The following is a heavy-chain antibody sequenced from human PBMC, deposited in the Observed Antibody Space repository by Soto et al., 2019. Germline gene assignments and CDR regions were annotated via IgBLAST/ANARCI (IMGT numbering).Heavy chain of an antibody. CDR1: GGTFSSYT. CDR3: AREDCISTSCYNAGWFDP. D-gene: IGHD2-2*02. Sequence: QVQLVQSGAEVKKPGSSVKVSCKASGGTFSSYTISWVRQAPGQGLEWMGRIIPILGIANYAQKFQGRVTITADKSTSTAYMELSSLRSEDTAVYYCAREDCISTSCYNAGWFDPWGQETLVTVSS. J-gene: IGHJ5*02. V-gene: IGHV1-69*08. CDR2: IIPILGIA.